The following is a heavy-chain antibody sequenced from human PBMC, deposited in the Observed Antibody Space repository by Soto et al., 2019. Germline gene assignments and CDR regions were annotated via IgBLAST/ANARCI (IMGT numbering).Heavy chain of an antibody. CDR2: ISGGGSTI. V-gene: IGHV3-11*01. CDR1: GFIFSDYY. D-gene: IGHD6-13*01. J-gene: IGHJ4*02. Sequence: QVQLVESGGGLVKPGGSLRLSCAASGFIFSDYYMSWIRQAPGKGLEWISYISGGGSTIFYADSVKGRFTISRDNAKDSLYLQMNSLRADDTAVYYCAREAGNYFDYWGQGTLVTVSS. CDR3: AREAGNYFDY.